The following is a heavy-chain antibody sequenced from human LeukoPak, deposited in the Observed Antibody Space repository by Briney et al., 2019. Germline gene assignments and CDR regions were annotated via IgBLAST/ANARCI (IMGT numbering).Heavy chain of an antibody. CDR2: IYSGGST. CDR1: GFTFSIYE. D-gene: IGHD3-9*01. J-gene: IGHJ4*02. V-gene: IGHV3-53*01. CDR3: ARDVRRYFDWSFDY. Sequence: GGSLRLSCVASGFTFSIYEMNWVRQAPGKGLEWVSVIYSGGSTYYADSVKGRFTISRDNSKNTLYLQMNSLRAEDTAVYYCARDVRRYFDWSFDYWGQGTLVTVSS.